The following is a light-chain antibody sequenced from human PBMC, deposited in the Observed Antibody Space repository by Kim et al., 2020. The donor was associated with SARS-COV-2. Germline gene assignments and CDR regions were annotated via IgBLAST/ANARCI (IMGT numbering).Light chain of an antibody. V-gene: IGLV6-57*02. CDR2: EDN. J-gene: IGLJ2*01. CDR1: SGSIASNY. CDR3: QSYDSSHHVV. Sequence: NFMLTQPHSVSESPGKTVTISCTGSSGSIASNYVQWYQQRPGSAPTTVIYEDNQRPSGVPDRFSGSIDSSSNSASLTISGLKTEDEADYYCQSYDSSHHVVFGGGTQLTVL.